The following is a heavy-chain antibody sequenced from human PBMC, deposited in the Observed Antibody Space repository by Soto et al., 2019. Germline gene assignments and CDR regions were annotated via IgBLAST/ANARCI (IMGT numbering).Heavy chain of an antibody. D-gene: IGHD3-16*01. J-gene: IGHJ6*02. CDR1: GFDFSSYA. CDR2: ISYDGNYI. V-gene: IGHV3-30*18. CDR3: AKGILSATIGPYALDV. Sequence: QVQLVESGGGLVQPGASLRLSCEASGFDFSSYAMHWVRQAPGKGLEWVGVISYDGNYIYYADSVKGRFTISRDNSKNTLYVQVNSLRPEYTAVYYCAKGILSATIGPYALDVWGQVNTGTVSS.